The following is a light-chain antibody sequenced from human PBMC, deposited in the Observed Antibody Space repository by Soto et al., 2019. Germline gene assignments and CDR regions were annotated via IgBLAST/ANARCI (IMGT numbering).Light chain of an antibody. CDR1: QSVSSNF. V-gene: IGKV3-20*01. CDR3: RQYGSSLGFA. J-gene: IGKJ4*01. Sequence: EIVLTQSPGTLSLSPGERATLSCRASQSVSSNFLAWYQEKPGQAPRLLIYGASSRATGIPDRFSGSGSGTDFTLTISRLEPEDCAVYYWRQYGSSLGFALGAGPKVDIK. CDR2: GAS.